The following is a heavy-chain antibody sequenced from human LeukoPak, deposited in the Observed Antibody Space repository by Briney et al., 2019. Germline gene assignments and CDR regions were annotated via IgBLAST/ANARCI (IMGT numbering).Heavy chain of an antibody. V-gene: IGHV4-34*01. CDR1: GGSFSGYY. CDR3: ARAQGSGWHRFHWCDP. J-gene: IGHJ5*02. CDR2: INHSGST. Sequence: SETRSLTCAVYGGSFSGYYWSWIRQPPGKGLEWIGEINHSGSTNYNPSLKSRVTISVDTSKNQFSLKLSSVTAADTAVYYCARAQGSGWHRFHWCDPWGQGTLVTVSS. D-gene: IGHD6-19*01.